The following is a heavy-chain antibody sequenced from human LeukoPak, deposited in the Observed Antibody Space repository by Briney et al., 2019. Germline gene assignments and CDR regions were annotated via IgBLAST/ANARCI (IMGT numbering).Heavy chain of an antibody. J-gene: IGHJ4*02. D-gene: IGHD3-22*01. CDR2: IRYDGSSK. CDR1: GFTFSSYG. Sequence: PGGSLRLSCAASGFTFSSYGIHWVRQAPGKGLEWVAFIRYDGSSKYYADSVKGRFTISRDNSKNTLYLQMNSLRAEDTAVYYCAKARSYYDSSGYDYWGQGTLVTVSS. V-gene: IGHV3-30*02. CDR3: AKARSYYDSSGYDY.